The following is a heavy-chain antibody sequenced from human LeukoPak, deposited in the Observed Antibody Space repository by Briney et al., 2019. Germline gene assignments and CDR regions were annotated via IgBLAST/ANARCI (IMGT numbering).Heavy chain of an antibody. D-gene: IGHD3-22*01. CDR1: GYTFTSYY. CDR2: INPNSGGT. V-gene: IGHV1-2*02. CDR3: ARVRRYDSSGYYSY. Sequence: ASVKVSCKASGYTFTSYYMHWVRQAPGQGLEWMGWINPNSGGTNYAQKFQGRVTMTRDTSISTAYMELSRLRSDDTAVYYCARVRRYDSSGYYSYWGQGTLVTVSS. J-gene: IGHJ4*02.